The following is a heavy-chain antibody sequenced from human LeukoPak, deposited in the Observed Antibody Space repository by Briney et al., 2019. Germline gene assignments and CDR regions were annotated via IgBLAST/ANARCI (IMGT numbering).Heavy chain of an antibody. Sequence: MSGGSLRLSCAASGFTFSSYSMNWVRQAPGKGLEWVSSISSSSSYIYYADSVKGRFTISRDNAKNSLYLQMNSLRAEDTAVYYCARGASLVDNWFDPWGQGTLVTVSS. J-gene: IGHJ5*02. CDR1: GFTFSSYS. V-gene: IGHV3-21*01. D-gene: IGHD2-15*01. CDR3: ARGASLVDNWFDP. CDR2: ISSSSSYI.